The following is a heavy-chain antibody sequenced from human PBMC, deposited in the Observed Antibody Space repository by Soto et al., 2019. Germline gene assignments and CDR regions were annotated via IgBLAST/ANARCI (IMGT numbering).Heavy chain of an antibody. CDR1: AFTFSNYN. J-gene: IGHJ4*02. V-gene: IGHV3-48*01. D-gene: IGHD3-10*01. CDR2: ISSSSSTI. Sequence: GGSLRLSCAASAFTFSNYNMNWVRQAPGKGLEWVSYISSSSSTIYYADSVKGRFTISRDNAKNSLYLQMSSLRAEDTAVYYCAREFGGVDYWGQGTLVTVSS. CDR3: AREFGGVDY.